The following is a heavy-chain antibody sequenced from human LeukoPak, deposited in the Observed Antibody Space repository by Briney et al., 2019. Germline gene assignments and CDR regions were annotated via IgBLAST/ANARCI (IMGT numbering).Heavy chain of an antibody. V-gene: IGHV3-48*03. Sequence: GGSLRLSCVASGFTFSGYEMNWVRQAPGKGLEWVSYISSSGYTIYYADPVKGRFTVSRDNAKNSLYLQMNSLRAEDTAVHFCARSRSIAGDGFDVWGQGTMVTVSS. J-gene: IGHJ3*01. CDR1: GFTFSGYE. CDR3: ARSRSIAGDGFDV. CDR2: ISSSGYTI. D-gene: IGHD2-21*01.